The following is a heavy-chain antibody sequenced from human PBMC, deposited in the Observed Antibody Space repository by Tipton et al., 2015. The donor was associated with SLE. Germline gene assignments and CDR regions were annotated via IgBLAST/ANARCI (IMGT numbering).Heavy chain of an antibody. D-gene: IGHD3-22*01. V-gene: IGHV4-4*08. CDR3: ARSGYYYDSSGYLYYFDY. Sequence: TLSLTCTVSGGSISSYYWSWIRQSPGKGLEWIGYIYTSGSTNYNPSLKSRVTISADTSKNQFSLKLSSVTAADTAVYYCARSGYYYDSSGYLYYFDYWGQGTLVTVSS. J-gene: IGHJ4*02. CDR2: IYTSGST. CDR1: GGSISSYY.